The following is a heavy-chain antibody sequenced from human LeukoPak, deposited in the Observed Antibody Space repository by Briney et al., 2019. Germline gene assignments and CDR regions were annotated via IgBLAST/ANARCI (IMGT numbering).Heavy chain of an antibody. V-gene: IGHV3-23*01. CDR2: ISGSGSTI. Sequence: PGGSLRLSCAASGFTFSSYAMSWVRQAPGKGLEWVSAISGSGSTIYYADSVKGRFTISRDNAKNSLYLQMNSLRAEDTAVYYCARDLVVVAATPFEVDYGEFDYWGQGTLVTVSS. D-gene: IGHD2-15*01. CDR1: GFTFSSYA. J-gene: IGHJ4*02. CDR3: ARDLVVVAATPFEVDYGEFDY.